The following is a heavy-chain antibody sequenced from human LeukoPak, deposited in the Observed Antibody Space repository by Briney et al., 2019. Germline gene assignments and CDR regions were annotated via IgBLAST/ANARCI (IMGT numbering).Heavy chain of an antibody. V-gene: IGHV3-74*01. J-gene: IGHJ4*02. CDR3: AKDGSLVVVPAARGYFDY. CDR2: ISSDGSIT. D-gene: IGHD2-2*01. Sequence: GGSLRLSCAASGFTFNIYWMHWVRQAPGKGLVWVSLISSDGSITSYADSVKGRFTISRDNAKNTLYLQMNSLRAEDTAVYYCAKDGSLVVVPAARGYFDYWGQGTLVTVSS. CDR1: GFTFNIYW.